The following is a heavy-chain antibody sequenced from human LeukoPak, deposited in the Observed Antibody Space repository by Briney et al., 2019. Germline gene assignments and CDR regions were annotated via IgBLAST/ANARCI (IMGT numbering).Heavy chain of an antibody. D-gene: IGHD1-1*01. CDR3: ARDKNWKPDY. CDR1: GYTFTTYG. Sequence: ASVKVSCKASGYTFTTYGISWVRQAPGQGLEWMGWISAYDGNTNYAQSLQGRVTMTTDTSTSTAYMELRSLRSDDTAMYYCARDKNWKPDYWGQGTLVTVSS. V-gene: IGHV1-18*01. J-gene: IGHJ4*02. CDR2: ISAYDGNT.